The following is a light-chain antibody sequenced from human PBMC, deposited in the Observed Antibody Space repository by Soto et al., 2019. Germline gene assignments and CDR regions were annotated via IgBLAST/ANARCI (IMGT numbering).Light chain of an antibody. CDR2: DAS. V-gene: IGKV3D-15*01. CDR1: QSIGTH. Sequence: IVMTQSPATLSVSPGERATLSCRASQSIGTHLAWYQQKPGQAPRLLIYDASTRATGIPARFSGSGSGTEFMLTISSLQSEDFAVYYCQHYDHWRSFGPGTKVDI. CDR3: QHYDHWRS. J-gene: IGKJ3*01.